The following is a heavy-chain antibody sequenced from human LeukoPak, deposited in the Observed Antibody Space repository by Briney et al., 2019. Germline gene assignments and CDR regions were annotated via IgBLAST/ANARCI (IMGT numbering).Heavy chain of an antibody. V-gene: IGHV1-69*13. D-gene: IGHD2-21*01. CDR2: IIPIFGTA. Sequence: SVNVSCKASGGTFSSYAISWVRQAPGQGLEWMGGIIPIFGTANYAQKFQGRVTITADESTSTAYMELSSLRSEDTAVYYCATISRGGMDVWGQGTTVTVSS. CDR1: GGTFSSYA. CDR3: ATISRGGMDV. J-gene: IGHJ6*02.